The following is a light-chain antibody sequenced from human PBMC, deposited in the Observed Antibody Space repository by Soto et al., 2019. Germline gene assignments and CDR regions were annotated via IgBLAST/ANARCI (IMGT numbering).Light chain of an antibody. J-gene: IGKJ3*01. CDR2: AAS. CDR1: QGISSY. V-gene: IGKV1-8*01. CDR3: QQYYSYPFT. Sequence: AIRMTQSPSSFSASTGDRVTITCRASQGISSYLAWYQQKPGKAPKLLIYAASTLQSGGPSRFSGSGSGTDFTLTSSCLQSEDVATYYCQQYYSYPFTFGPGHKVDIK.